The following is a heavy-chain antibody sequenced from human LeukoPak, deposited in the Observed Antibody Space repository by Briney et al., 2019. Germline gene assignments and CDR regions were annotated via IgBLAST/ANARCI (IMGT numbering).Heavy chain of an antibody. CDR3: AKGPSMIVVVSLFDY. CDR2: ISGSGGST. Sequence: GGSLRLSCAASGFTFSSYAMSWVRQAPGKGLEWVSAISGSGGSTYYADSVKGRFTISRDNSKNTLYLQMNSLRAEDTAVYYCAKGPSMIVVVSLFDYWGQGTLVTVSS. V-gene: IGHV3-23*01. J-gene: IGHJ4*02. D-gene: IGHD3-22*01. CDR1: GFTFSSYA.